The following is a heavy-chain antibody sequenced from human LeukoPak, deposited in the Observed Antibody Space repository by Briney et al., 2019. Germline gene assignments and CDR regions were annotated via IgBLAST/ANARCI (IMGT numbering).Heavy chain of an antibody. CDR3: ARDWGPRVKASYDL. CDR2: IIPCIQTA. Sequence: SERISCKASVGTPSTYAFTWVRHAPGQGRVWRGGIIPCIQTANYAQNFQGRVTMTADESTGIVYMELSSLTYDDTAVYYCARDWGPRVKASYDLWGQGTMVTVSS. CDR1: VGTPSTYA. J-gene: IGHJ3*01. D-gene: IGHD3-16*01. V-gene: IGHV1-69*01.